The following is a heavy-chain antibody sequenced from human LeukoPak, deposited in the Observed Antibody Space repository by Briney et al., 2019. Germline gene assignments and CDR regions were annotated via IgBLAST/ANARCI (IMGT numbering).Heavy chain of an antibody. CDR2: IYSGGST. J-gene: IGHJ4*02. CDR1: GFTVSSNY. CDR3: AREAPMRVAGGYFDY. D-gene: IGHD6-19*01. Sequence: GGSLRLSCAASGFTVSSNYMSWVRQAPGKGLEWVSVIYSGGSTYYADSVKGRFTISRDNSKNTLYLQMNSLRAEDTAVYYCAREAPMRVAGGYFDYWGQGTLVTVSS. V-gene: IGHV3-66*01.